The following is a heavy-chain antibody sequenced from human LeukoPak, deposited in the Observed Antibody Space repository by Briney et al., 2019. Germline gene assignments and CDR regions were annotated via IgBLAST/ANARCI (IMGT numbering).Heavy chain of an antibody. V-gene: IGHV3-7*03. CDR2: IKQDGSEK. Sequence: GGSLRLSCAASGFTFSSYWMSWVRQAPGKGLEWVANIKQDGSEKYYVDSVKGRFTISRDNAKNSLYLQMNSLRAEDTAVYYCARVGGDYAYYFDYWGQGTLVTVSS. D-gene: IGHD4-17*01. J-gene: IGHJ4*02. CDR3: ARVGGDYAYYFDY. CDR1: GFTFSSYW.